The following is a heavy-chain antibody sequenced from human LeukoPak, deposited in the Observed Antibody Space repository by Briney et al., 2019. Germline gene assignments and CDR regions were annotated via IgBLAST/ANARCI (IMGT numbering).Heavy chain of an antibody. J-gene: IGHJ4*02. CDR1: GGTFSSYA. CDR3: AIAAAGTDY. V-gene: IGHV1-69*04. Sequence: ASVKVSRKASGGTFSSYAISWVRQAPGQGLEWMGRIIPIFGIANYAQKFQGRVTITADKSTSTAYMELSSLRSEDTAVYYCAIAAAGTDYWGQGTLVTVSS. D-gene: IGHD6-13*01. CDR2: IIPIFGIA.